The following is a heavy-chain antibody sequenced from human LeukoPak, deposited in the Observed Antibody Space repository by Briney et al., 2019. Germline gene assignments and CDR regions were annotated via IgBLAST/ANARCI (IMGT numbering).Heavy chain of an antibody. CDR3: ARRNGYYDFWSGYPNWFDP. Sequence: PSETLSLTCTVSGGSISSYYWSWIRQPPGKGLEWIGYIYYSGSTNYNPSLKSRVTMSVDTSKNQFSLKLSSVTAADTAVYYCARRNGYYDFWSGYPNWFDPWGQETLVTVSS. CDR2: IYYSGST. V-gene: IGHV4-59*12. D-gene: IGHD3-3*01. J-gene: IGHJ5*02. CDR1: GGSISSYY.